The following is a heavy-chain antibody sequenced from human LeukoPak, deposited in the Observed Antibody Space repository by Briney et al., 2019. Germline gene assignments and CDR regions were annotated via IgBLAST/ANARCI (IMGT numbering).Heavy chain of an antibody. CDR2: INHSGST. Sequence: SETLSLTCTVSGGSISSYYWSWIRQPPGKGLEWIGEINHSGSTNYNPSLKSRVTISVDTSKNQFSLKLSSVTAADTAVYYCARGGRIVGATTLFDYWGQGTLVTVSS. D-gene: IGHD1-26*01. V-gene: IGHV4-34*01. J-gene: IGHJ4*02. CDR1: GGSISSYY. CDR3: ARGGRIVGATTLFDY.